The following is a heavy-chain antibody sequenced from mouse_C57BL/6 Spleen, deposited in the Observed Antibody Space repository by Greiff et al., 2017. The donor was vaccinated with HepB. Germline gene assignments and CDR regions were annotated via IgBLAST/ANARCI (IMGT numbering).Heavy chain of an antibody. V-gene: IGHV6-3*01. Sequence: EVQLQEPGGGLVQPGGSMKLSCVASGFTFTNYWMNWVRQSPEKGLEWVGQIRLKSDNNATHYAESEKGRFTISRDDSTSSIYLQMNSFRAADAGIYYYTGGAVELGRWYFDDWGTGTTVTVSS. J-gene: IGHJ1*03. CDR1: GFTFTNYW. CDR2: IRLKSDNNAT. CDR3: TGGAVELGRWYFDD. D-gene: IGHD4-1*01.